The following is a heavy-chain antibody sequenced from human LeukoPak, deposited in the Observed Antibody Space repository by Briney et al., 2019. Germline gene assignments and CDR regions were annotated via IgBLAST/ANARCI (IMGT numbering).Heavy chain of an antibody. CDR2: IIPSFGTA. Sequence: SVTVSCKASGGTFSNYAISWMRQAPGQGPEWMGGIIPSFGTANYAQKFEGRVNITADESTNIAYMELRSLRSEDAAVYCAKGGYCSGGTCYIRGFDHWGQGTLVTVSS. CDR3: KGGYCSGGTCYIRGFDH. V-gene: IGHV1-69*01. J-gene: IGHJ5*02. D-gene: IGHD2-15*01. CDR1: GGTFSNYA.